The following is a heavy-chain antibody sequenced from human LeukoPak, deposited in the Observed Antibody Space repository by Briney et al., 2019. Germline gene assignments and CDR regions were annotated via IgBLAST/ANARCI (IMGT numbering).Heavy chain of an antibody. CDR2: IYNGGST. J-gene: IGHJ3*01. CDR1: GGSISSDNYY. CDR3: ARDRPLDAFDV. Sequence: SQTLSLTCTVSGGSISSDNYYWSWIRQHPGKSLEWIRYIYNGGSTDYNPSLKSRVTISIDTPKNQFSLKLTSVTAADTAVYYCARDRPLDAFDVWGQGTMVTVSS. V-gene: IGHV4-31*03.